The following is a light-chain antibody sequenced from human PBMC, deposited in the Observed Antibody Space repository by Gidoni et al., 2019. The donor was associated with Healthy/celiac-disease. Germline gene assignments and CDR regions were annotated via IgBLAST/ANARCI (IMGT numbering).Light chain of an antibody. V-gene: IGKV1-39*01. CDR1: QSISSY. Sequence: DIQMTQSPSSLSASVGDRVTINCRASQSISSYLNLYQQKPGKAPKLLIYAASSLQSGVPSRFSGSGSGTDFTLTISSLQPEDFATYYCQQSYSTPPWTFGQGTKVEIK. CDR2: AAS. J-gene: IGKJ1*01. CDR3: QQSYSTPPWT.